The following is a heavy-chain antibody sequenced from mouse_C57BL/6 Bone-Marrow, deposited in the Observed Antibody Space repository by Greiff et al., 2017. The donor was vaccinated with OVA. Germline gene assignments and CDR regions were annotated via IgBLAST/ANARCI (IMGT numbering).Heavy chain of an antibody. D-gene: IGHD2-1*01. CDR2: IDPENGDT. CDR1: GFNIKDDY. CDR3: TSYGNFDY. V-gene: IGHV14-4*01. Sequence: EVQGVESGAELVRPVASVKLSCTASGFNIKDDYMHWVKQRPEQGLEWIGWIDPENGDTEYASKFQGKATITADTSSNTAYLQLSSLTSEDTAVYYCTSYGNFDYWGQGTTLTVSS. J-gene: IGHJ2*01.